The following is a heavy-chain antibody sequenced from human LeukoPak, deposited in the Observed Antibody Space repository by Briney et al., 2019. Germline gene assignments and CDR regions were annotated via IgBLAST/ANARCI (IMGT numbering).Heavy chain of an antibody. Sequence: ASVKVSCKASGHTFTSYDINWVRQATGQGLEWMGWMNPNSGNTGYAQKFQGRVTMTRNTSISTAYMELSSLRSEDTAVYYCARGTASNYGYYYYMDVWGKGTTVTVSS. D-gene: IGHD4-11*01. CDR2: MNPNSGNT. J-gene: IGHJ6*03. V-gene: IGHV1-8*01. CDR3: ARGTASNYGYYYYMDV. CDR1: GHTFTSYD.